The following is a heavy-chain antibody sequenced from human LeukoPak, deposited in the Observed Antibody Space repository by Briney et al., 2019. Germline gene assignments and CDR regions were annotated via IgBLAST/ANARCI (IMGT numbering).Heavy chain of an antibody. Sequence: ASVKVPCKASGYTFTGYYMHWVRQAPGQGLEWMGIINPSGGSTSYAQKFQGRVTMTRDTSTSTVYMELSSLRSEDTAVYYCASDILTGSSDYWGQGTLVTVSS. CDR3: ASDILTGSSDY. D-gene: IGHD3-9*01. V-gene: IGHV1-46*01. CDR2: INPSGGST. CDR1: GYTFTGYY. J-gene: IGHJ4*02.